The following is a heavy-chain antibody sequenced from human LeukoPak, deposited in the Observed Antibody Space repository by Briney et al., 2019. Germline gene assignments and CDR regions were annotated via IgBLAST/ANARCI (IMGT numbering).Heavy chain of an antibody. J-gene: IGHJ4*02. CDR1: GYSFTAYY. Sequence: GASVRVSCKASGYSFTAYYIHWVRQAPGQGLEWMGWINPNSGGTNFAQKSQGRVTMTRDTSMSTAYMELSSLKSDDTAVYYCARSQGHYGGSLDYGGQGTLVTVSS. CDR3: ARSQGHYGGSLDY. CDR2: INPNSGGT. V-gene: IGHV1-2*02. D-gene: IGHD1-26*01.